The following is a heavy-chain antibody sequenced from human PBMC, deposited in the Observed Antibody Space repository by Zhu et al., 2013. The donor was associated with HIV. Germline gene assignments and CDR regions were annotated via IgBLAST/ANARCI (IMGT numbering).Heavy chain of an antibody. J-gene: IGHJ5*02. CDR1: GGSISSYY. CDR3: ARGSRQWLALFDP. CDR2: IYYSGST. V-gene: IGHV4-59*01. Sequence: QVQLQESGPGLVKPSETLSLTCTVSGGSISSYYWSWIRQPPGKGLEWIGYIYYSGSTNYNPSLKSRVTISVDTSKNQFSLKLSSVTAADTAVYYCARGSRQWLALFDPWGPGNPGHRLL. D-gene: IGHD6-19*01.